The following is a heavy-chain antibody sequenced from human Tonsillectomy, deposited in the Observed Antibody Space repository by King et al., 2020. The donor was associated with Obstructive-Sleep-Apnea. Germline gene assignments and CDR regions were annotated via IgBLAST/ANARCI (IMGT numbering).Heavy chain of an antibody. Sequence: QLVQSGAEVKKPGESLRISCKGSGYSFTTYWINWVRQMPGKGLEWMGRIDPTDSYSHYSPSFQGHVTMSADKSISTAYLQWSSLKASDTAMYYCARRLGGGSSGLYSVPFDYWGQGTLVTVSS. CDR2: IDPTDSYS. V-gene: IGHV5-10-1*01. CDR1: GYSFTTYW. J-gene: IGHJ4*02. D-gene: IGHD6-19*01. CDR3: ARRLGGGSSGLYSVPFDY.